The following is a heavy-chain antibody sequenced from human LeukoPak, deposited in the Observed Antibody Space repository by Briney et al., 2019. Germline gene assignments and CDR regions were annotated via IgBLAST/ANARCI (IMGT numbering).Heavy chain of an antibody. J-gene: IGHJ5*02. V-gene: IGHV3-23*01. CDR1: GFTFSSYA. CDR3: AKGYQLLGEVWFDP. Sequence: GGSLRLSCAASGFTFSSYAMSWVRQAPGKGLEWVSAISGSGGSTYYADSVKGRFTISRDNSKNTLYLHMNSLRAEDTAVYYCAKGYQLLGEVWFDPWGQGTLVTVSS. CDR2: ISGSGGST. D-gene: IGHD2-2*01.